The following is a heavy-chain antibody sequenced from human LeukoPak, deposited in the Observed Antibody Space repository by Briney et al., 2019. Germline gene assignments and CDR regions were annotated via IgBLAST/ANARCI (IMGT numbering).Heavy chain of an antibody. D-gene: IGHD2-2*01. CDR2: ITSSGGST. Sequence: GGSLRLSCAASGFTFSMFAVHWVPQAPGKGLEYVSGITSSGGSTFYADTVKGRFTMSRDNSKNTLYLQMSSLRAEDTAVYYCVMMPLRGPSATSLDYWGQGTLVTVSS. CDR1: GFTFSMFA. CDR3: VMMPLRGPSATSLDY. V-gene: IGHV3-64D*09. J-gene: IGHJ4*02.